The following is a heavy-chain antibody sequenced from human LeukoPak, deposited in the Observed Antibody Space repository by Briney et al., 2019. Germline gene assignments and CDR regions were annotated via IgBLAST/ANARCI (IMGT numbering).Heavy chain of an antibody. D-gene: IGHD1-1*01. CDR3: AGGTGKHFDY. CDR2: ISSSGSTI. Sequence: GSLRLSCAASGFTFSGYEMNWVRQAPGKGLEWVSYISSSGSTIYYADSVKGRFTISRDNAKNSLYLQMNSLRAEDTAVYYCAGGTGKHFDYWGQGTLVTVSS. CDR1: GFTFSGYE. J-gene: IGHJ4*02. V-gene: IGHV3-48*03.